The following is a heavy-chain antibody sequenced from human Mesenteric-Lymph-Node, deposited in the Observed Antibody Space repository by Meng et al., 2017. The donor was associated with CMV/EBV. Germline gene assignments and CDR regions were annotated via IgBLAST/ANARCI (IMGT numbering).Heavy chain of an antibody. Sequence: GESLKISCAASGFTFSSYWMSWVRQAPGKGLEWVANIKQDGGEKYYVDSVKGRFTISRDNAKNSLYLQMNSLRAEDTAVYYCARDMGGGRYPRYFDYWGQGTLVTVSS. J-gene: IGHJ4*02. D-gene: IGHD6-19*01. V-gene: IGHV3-7*01. CDR2: IKQDGGEK. CDR1: GFTFSSYW. CDR3: ARDMGGGRYPRYFDY.